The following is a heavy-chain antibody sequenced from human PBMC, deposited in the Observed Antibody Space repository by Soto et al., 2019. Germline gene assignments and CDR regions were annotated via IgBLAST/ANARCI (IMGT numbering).Heavy chain of an antibody. CDR3: VRHNYGSGSTYFDY. V-gene: IGHV4-4*02. Sequence: SETPSVTFVVPNDSISRNNWWSWVRQPPGKGLEWIGEISYGGTADYNPALMSRIPISLDNSKNQFWLKVCSVTAADTAVYYCVRHNYGSGSTYFDYWGQGTLVTVSS. CDR1: NDSISRNNW. D-gene: IGHD3-10*01. CDR2: ISYGGTA. J-gene: IGHJ4*02.